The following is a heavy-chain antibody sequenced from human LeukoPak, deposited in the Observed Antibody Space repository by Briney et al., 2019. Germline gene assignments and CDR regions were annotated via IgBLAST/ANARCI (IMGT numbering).Heavy chain of an antibody. J-gene: IGHJ5*02. D-gene: IGHD1-7*01. Sequence: GRSLRLSCAASGFTFSSYAMHWVRQAPGKGLEWVAVISYDGSNKYYADSVKGRFSISRDNSKNTLYLQMNSLRAEDTAVYYCARGGYWNYEGWFDPWGQGTLVTVSS. CDR1: GFTFSSYA. CDR3: ARGGYWNYEGWFDP. V-gene: IGHV3-30*14. CDR2: ISYDGSNK.